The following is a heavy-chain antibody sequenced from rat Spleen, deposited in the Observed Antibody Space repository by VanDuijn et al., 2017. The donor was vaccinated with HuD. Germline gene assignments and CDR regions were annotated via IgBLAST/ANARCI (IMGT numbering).Heavy chain of an antibody. CDR3: ARRHYGYTDYFDC. CDR2: ISYGDSSGHSST. J-gene: IGHJ2*01. CDR1: GFTFSNYD. Sequence: EVQLVESDGGLVQPGRSMKLSCAASGFTFSNYDMAWVRQAPTKGLEWVATISYGDSSGHSSTYYRDSVKGRFTISRANAKSTLSLQMDSLRSEDTATYYCARRHYGYTDYFDCWGQGVMVTVSS. D-gene: IGHD1-9*01. V-gene: IGHV5-29*01.